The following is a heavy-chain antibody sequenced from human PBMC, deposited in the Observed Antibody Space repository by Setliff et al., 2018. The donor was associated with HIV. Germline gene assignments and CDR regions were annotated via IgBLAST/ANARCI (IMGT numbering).Heavy chain of an antibody. V-gene: IGHV3-23*01. CDR2: ILSTGERT. D-gene: IGHD3-3*01. Sequence: GGSLRLSCAASGFTFSNYAMSWVRQAPGEGLEWVSAILSTGERTFYADSVKGRFTISRDNAKNSLYLQMNSLRAEDTAVYYCARVFLEWLLYRPDYVMDVWGQGTTVTVSS. CDR3: ARVFLEWLLYRPDYVMDV. CDR1: GFTFSNYA. J-gene: IGHJ6*02.